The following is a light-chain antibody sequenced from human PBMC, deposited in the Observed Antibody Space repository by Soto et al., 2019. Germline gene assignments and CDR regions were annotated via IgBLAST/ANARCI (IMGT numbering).Light chain of an antibody. CDR3: QQANSFPGT. CDR2: AAS. Sequence: DIQMPQSPSSVSASVGARVTITCRARQGISSWLAWYQQKPAKAPKLLIYAASSLQSGVPSRFSGGGSGTDFTLTISSLQPEDFASYYGQQANSFPGTFGQGTKVEIK. V-gene: IGKV1-12*01. CDR1: QGISSW. J-gene: IGKJ1*01.